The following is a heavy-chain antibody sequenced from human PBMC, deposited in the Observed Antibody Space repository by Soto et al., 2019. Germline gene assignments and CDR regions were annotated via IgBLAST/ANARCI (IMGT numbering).Heavy chain of an antibody. V-gene: IGHV1-69*13. J-gene: IGHJ6*02. CDR1: GGTFSSYA. Sequence: SVKVSCKASGGTFSSYAISWVRQAPGQGLEWMGGIIPIFGTANYAQKFQGRVTITADESTSTAYMELSSLRSEDTAVYYCAREWDYYYYGMDDWGQGTTVTVSS. CDR3: AREWDYYYYGMDD. CDR2: IIPIFGTA.